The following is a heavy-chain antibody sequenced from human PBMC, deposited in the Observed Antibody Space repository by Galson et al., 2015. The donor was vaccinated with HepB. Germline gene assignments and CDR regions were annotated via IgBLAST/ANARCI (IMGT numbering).Heavy chain of an antibody. CDR2: IYWDDDK. CDR1: GFSLSTSGVG. V-gene: IGHV2-5*02. Sequence: PALVKPTQTLTLTCTFSGFSLSTSGVGVGWIRQPPGKALEWLALIYWDDDKRYSPSLKSRLTITKDTSKNQVVLTMTNMDPVDTATYYCARLRITMVRGVISFPEFDYWGQGTLVTVPS. D-gene: IGHD3-10*01. J-gene: IGHJ4*02. CDR3: ARLRITMVRGVISFPEFDY.